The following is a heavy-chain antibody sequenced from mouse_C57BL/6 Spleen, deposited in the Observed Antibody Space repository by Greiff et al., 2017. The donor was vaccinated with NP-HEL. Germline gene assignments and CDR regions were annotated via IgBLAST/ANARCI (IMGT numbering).Heavy chain of an antibody. J-gene: IGHJ4*01. CDR2: IDPSDSYT. CDR1: GYTFTSYW. D-gene: IGHD2-3*01. V-gene: IGHV1-69*01. CDR3: ARFGYSYAMDY. Sequence: QVQLQQPGAELVMPGASVKLSCKASGYTFTSYWMHWVKQRPGQGLEWIGEIDPSDSYTNYNQKFKGKSTLTVDKSSSTAYMQLSSLTSEDSAVYYCARFGYSYAMDYWGHGASVTVSS.